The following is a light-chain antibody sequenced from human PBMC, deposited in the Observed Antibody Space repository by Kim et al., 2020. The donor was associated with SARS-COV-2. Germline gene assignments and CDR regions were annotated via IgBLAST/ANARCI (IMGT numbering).Light chain of an antibody. J-gene: IGKJ2*01. Sequence: SASVGDRVTITCQASQDIANYLNWYQQKPGKAPKVLIYDASSVETGVPSRFSGRGFGTHFTFAITNLQPEDIGTYYCQQYEDFPYTFGQGTKLEI. CDR3: QQYEDFPYT. CDR2: DAS. CDR1: QDIANY. V-gene: IGKV1-33*01.